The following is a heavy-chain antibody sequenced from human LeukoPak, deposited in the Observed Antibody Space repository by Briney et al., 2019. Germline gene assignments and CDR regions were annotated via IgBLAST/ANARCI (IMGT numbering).Heavy chain of an antibody. V-gene: IGHV3-30*18. Sequence: GGSLRLSCAASGFTFSSYGMHWVRQAPGKGLEWVAVISYDGSNKYYADSVKGRFTISRDNSKTTLYLQMNSLRAEDTAVYYCAKVVVVVATIEGMDAWGQGTTVTVSS. D-gene: IGHD2-15*01. J-gene: IGHJ6*02. CDR3: AKVVVVVATIEGMDA. CDR2: ISYDGSNK. CDR1: GFTFSSYG.